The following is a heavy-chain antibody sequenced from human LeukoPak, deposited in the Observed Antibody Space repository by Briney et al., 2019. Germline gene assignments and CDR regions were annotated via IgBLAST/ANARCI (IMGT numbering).Heavy chain of an antibody. J-gene: IGHJ4*02. CDR1: GFTFSTYS. Sequence: PGVSLRLSCAASGFTFSTYSMNWVRQAPGKGLEGVSYISFSSSTIYYADTVKGRFTISRDNAKHSLYLQMNSLRAEDTAVYYCARGSTYYDSSGQVPFDYWGQGTLVTVSS. V-gene: IGHV3-48*01. CDR2: ISFSSSTI. D-gene: IGHD3-22*01. CDR3: ARGSTYYDSSGQVPFDY.